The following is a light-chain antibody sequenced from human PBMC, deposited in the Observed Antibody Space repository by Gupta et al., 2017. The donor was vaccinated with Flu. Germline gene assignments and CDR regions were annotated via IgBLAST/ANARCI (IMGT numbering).Light chain of an antibody. CDR1: QSVSSSY. J-gene: IGKJ5*01. Sequence: EIVLTPSPATLSLSPGERATLSCGASQSVSSSYLAWYQQKPVLAPRLLIYDASSRATGIPDRFSGSGSGTDFTLTISRLEPEDVAVDYCQQYGSSPPKVTFGQGTRLEIK. V-gene: IGKV3D-20*01. CDR3: QQYGSSPPKVT. CDR2: DAS.